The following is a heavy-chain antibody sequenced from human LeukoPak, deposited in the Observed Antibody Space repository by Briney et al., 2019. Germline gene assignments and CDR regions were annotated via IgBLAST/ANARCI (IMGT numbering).Heavy chain of an antibody. CDR1: GFTFSSYW. CDR2: IKQDGSEK. J-gene: IGHJ4*02. D-gene: IGHD3-22*01. Sequence: SGGSLRLSCAASGFTFSSYWRSWVRQAPGKGLEWVANIKQDGSEKYYVDSVKGRFTISRDNSKNTLYLQMNSLRAEDTAVYYCAKDQIKSRYYDSSGYYLGYWGQGTLVTVSS. V-gene: IGHV3-7*01. CDR3: AKDQIKSRYYDSSGYYLGY.